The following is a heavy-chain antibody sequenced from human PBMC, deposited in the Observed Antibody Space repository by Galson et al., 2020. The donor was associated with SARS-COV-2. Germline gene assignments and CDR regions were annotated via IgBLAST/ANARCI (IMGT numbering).Heavy chain of an antibody. CDR3: ATPIVGGTVDD. J-gene: IGHJ4*02. CDR1: GYTFSSYD. Sequence: ASVKVSCKASGYTFSSYDINWVRQAPGQGLEWMGWMNPNSGNSGHAQKFQGRVTMTRNTSISTAYMELSSLRSEDTAVYYCATPIVGGTVDDWGQGCVVTGAS. CDR2: MNPNSGNS. D-gene: IGHD1-26*01. V-gene: IGHV1-8*01.